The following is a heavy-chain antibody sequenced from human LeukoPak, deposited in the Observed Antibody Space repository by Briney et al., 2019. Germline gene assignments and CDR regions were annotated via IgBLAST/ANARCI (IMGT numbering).Heavy chain of an antibody. CDR2: IYHSGST. Sequence: SETLSLTCTLSGGSISTYYWSWIRQPPGKGLEWIGYIYHSGSTNYNPSLKSRVTISVDTSKDQFSLKLSSVTAADTAVYYCARGGGYASPIGYWGQGALVTVSS. CDR1: GGSISTYY. J-gene: IGHJ4*02. D-gene: IGHD5-12*01. CDR3: ARGGGYASPIGY. V-gene: IGHV4-59*01.